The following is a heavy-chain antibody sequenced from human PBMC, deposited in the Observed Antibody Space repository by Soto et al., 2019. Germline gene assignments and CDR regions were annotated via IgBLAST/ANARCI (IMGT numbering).Heavy chain of an antibody. J-gene: IGHJ2*01. CDR3: ARLSGWYGVWNWYFDV. D-gene: IGHD6-19*01. Sequence: EVQLVESGGGLVQPGGSLRLSCAASGFTFSSYSMNWVRQAPGKGLEWVSYISSGSNTIYYADSVKGRFTISRANAKNSLYLQMNSLRDEDTAVYYCARLSGWYGVWNWYFDVWGRGTLVTVSS. CDR2: ISSGSNTI. V-gene: IGHV3-48*02. CDR1: GFTFSSYS.